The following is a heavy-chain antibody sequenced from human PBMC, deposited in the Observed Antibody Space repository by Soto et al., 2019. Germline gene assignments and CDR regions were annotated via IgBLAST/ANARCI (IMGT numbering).Heavy chain of an antibody. Sequence: SQTLSLTCDISGDSVSSSSAAWNWIRQSPSRGLEWLGRTYYRSKWIHEYTVSMESRITINPDTSKNQFSLHIYSVTPEDTAVYYCAGVVWFRGMDVWGQRTPVTVS. CDR2: TYYRSKWIH. CDR1: GDSVSSSSAA. V-gene: IGHV6-1*01. CDR3: AGVVWFRGMDV. J-gene: IGHJ6*02. D-gene: IGHD3-16*01.